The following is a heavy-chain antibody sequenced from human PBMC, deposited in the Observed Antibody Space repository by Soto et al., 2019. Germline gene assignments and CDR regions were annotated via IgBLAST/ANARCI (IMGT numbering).Heavy chain of an antibody. D-gene: IGHD3-22*01. J-gene: IGHJ6*02. CDR1: GFSFNNYA. Sequence: PGGSLRLSCAASGFSFNNYAMSWVRPAPGKGLEWVSSVSGSGGGTYYADSVKGRFTISRDNSKNTLYLQMNSLRAEDTAVYYCARVVDYYDPYYYYGMDVWGQGTTVTVSS. CDR2: VSGSGGGT. CDR3: ARVVDYYDPYYYYGMDV. V-gene: IGHV3-23*01.